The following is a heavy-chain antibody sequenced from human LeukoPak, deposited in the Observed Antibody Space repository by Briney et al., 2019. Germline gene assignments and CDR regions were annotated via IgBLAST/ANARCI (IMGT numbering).Heavy chain of an antibody. V-gene: IGHV3-9*01. CDR2: ISWNSGSI. Sequence: PGRSLRLSCAASGFTFDDYAMHWVRQAPGKGLEWVSGISWNSGSIGYADSVKGRFTISRDNAKNSLYLQMNSLRAEDTALYYCAKFSTYYYDSSGRRSAFGIWGQGTMVTVSS. CDR3: AKFSTYYYDSSGRRSAFGI. CDR1: GFTFDDYA. J-gene: IGHJ3*02. D-gene: IGHD3-22*01.